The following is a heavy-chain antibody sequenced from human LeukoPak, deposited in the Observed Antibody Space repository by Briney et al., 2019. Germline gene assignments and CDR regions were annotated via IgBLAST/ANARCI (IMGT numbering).Heavy chain of an antibody. J-gene: IGHJ4*02. CDR3: ARTIQLWPTFDY. Sequence: TSETLSLTCTVSGGSISSYYWSRIRQPPGKGLEWIGYIYYSGSTNYNPSLKSRVTISVDTSKNQFSLKLSSVTAADTAVYYCARTIQLWPTFDYWGQGTLVTVSS. CDR2: IYYSGST. V-gene: IGHV4-59*01. CDR1: GGSISSYY. D-gene: IGHD5-18*01.